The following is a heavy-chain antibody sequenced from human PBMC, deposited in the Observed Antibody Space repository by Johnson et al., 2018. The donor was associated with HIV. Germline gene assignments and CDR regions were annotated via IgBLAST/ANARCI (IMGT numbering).Heavy chain of an antibody. Sequence: EQLVESGGGLVQPGGSLRLSCAASGFTSSYYDMHWVRQGPGKGLQWVSGIGITGDTYYAGSVKGRFTISRDHAKNSLYLQMNSLRAEDTAVYYCAKVAVATAAGGVALDIWGPGTMVTVSS. D-gene: IGHD6-13*01. CDR2: IGITGDT. J-gene: IGHJ3*02. CDR1: GFTSSYYD. CDR3: AKVAVATAAGGVALDI. V-gene: IGHV3-13*01.